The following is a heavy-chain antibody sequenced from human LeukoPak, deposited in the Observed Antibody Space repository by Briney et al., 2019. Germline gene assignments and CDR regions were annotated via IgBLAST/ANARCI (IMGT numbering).Heavy chain of an antibody. CDR2: ISYDGSNK. CDR3: AKERQRIVGAARDY. J-gene: IGHJ4*02. CDR1: GFTFSSYG. D-gene: IGHD1-26*01. Sequence: GGSLRLSCAASGFTFSSYGMHWVRQAPGKVLEWVAVISYDGSNKYYADSVKGRFTISRDNSKNTLYLQMNSLRAEDTAVYYCAKERQRIVGAARDYWGQGTLVTVSS. V-gene: IGHV3-30*18.